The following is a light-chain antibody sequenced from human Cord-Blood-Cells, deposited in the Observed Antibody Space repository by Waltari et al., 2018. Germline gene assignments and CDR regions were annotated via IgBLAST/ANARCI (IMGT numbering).Light chain of an antibody. J-gene: IGKJ1*01. V-gene: IGKV2-28*01. Sequence: DIVMTQSPLSLPVTTGKLASIFCRSSQSLLHSNGYNYLDWYLQKPGQSPQLLIYLGSNRASGVPDRFSGSGSGTEFTLKISRVEAEDVGVYYCMQALQTPWTFGQGTKVEIK. CDR2: LGS. CDR1: QSLLHSNGYNY. CDR3: MQALQTPWT.